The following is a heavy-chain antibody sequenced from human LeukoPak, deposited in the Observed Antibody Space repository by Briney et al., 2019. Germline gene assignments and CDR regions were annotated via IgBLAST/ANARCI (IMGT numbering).Heavy chain of an antibody. D-gene: IGHD6-13*01. J-gene: IGHJ5*02. CDR2: IYYSGST. CDR1: GGSISSYY. V-gene: IGHV4-59*01. CDR3: ARGSSSSSWDLYNWFDP. Sequence: PSETLSLACTVSGGSISSYYWSWIRQPPGKGLEWIGYIYYSGSTNYNPSLKSRVTISVDTSKNQFSLELSSVTAADTAVYYCARGSSSSSWDLYNWFDPWGQGTLVTVSS.